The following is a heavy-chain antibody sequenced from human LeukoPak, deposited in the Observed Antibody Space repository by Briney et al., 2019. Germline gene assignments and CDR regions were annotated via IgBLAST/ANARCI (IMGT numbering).Heavy chain of an antibody. CDR1: GGSFSGYY. Sequence: PSETLSLTCAVYGGSFSGYYWSWIRQPPGKGLAWIGEINHSGSTNYNPSLKSRVTISVDTSKNQSSLKLSSVTAADTAVYYCARGRGYCSSTSCYVHYFDYWGQGTLVTVSS. CDR2: INHSGST. J-gene: IGHJ4*02. V-gene: IGHV4-34*01. D-gene: IGHD2-2*01. CDR3: ARGRGYCSSTSCYVHYFDY.